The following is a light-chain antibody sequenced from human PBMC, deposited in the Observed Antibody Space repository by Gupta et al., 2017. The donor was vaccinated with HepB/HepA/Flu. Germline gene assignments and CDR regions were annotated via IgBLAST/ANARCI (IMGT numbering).Light chain of an antibody. CDR2: QDT. Sequence: SYELTQPPSVSVSPGQTASITCSGEKLGDKYACWYQQKPGQSPVLVIYQDTKRPSGIPERFSGSNSGNTATLTISGTQAVDEAYYYCQAWDSNTGVFGGGTKLTVL. CDR3: QAWDSNTGV. J-gene: IGLJ2*01. CDR1: KLGDKY. V-gene: IGLV3-1*01.